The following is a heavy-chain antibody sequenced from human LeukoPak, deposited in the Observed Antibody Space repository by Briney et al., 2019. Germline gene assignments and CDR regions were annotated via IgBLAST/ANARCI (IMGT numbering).Heavy chain of an antibody. CDR1: GFTFSSYS. CDR2: ITSSNNYI. J-gene: IGHJ2*01. Sequence: GGSLRLSCAGSGFTFSSYSMNWVRQAPGKGLEGVTSITSSNNYIYYADSMKGRFTISRDNAKNSLYLQMNSLRAEDTAVYYCVTTWGAHYWYFDLWGRGALVTVSS. D-gene: IGHD1-26*01. V-gene: IGHV3-21*01. CDR3: VTTWGAHYWYFDL.